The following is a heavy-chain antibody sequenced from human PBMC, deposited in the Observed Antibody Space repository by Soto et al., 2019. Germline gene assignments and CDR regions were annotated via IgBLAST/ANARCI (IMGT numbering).Heavy chain of an antibody. D-gene: IGHD3-16*01. V-gene: IGHV2-5*02. CDR1: GFSLITSGVG. CDR2: IYWDDEK. J-gene: IGHJ5*02. Sequence: QITLKESGPTLAKPTQTLTLTSTISGFSLITSGVGVGWIHQPQGKALEWLALIYWDDEKRYRPSLKSRLTITQDTPKHQAVLTLTNMDPVDTSTYYCTHIVTGCFTWGRGALVTVSS. CDR3: THIVTGCFT.